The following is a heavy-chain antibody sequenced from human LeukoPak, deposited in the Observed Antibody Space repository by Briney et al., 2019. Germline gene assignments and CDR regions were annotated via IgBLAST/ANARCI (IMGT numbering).Heavy chain of an antibody. CDR3: AKIAGGQWLVYYFDY. CDR1: GFTFSNFW. D-gene: IGHD6-19*01. J-gene: IGHJ4*02. Sequence: GGSLRLSCEGSGFTFSNFWMSWVRQAPGKGLEWVSAISGSGGSTYYADSVKGRFTISRDNSKNTLYLQMNSLRAEDTAVYYCAKIAGGQWLVYYFDYWGQGTLVTVSS. V-gene: IGHV3-23*01. CDR2: ISGSGGST.